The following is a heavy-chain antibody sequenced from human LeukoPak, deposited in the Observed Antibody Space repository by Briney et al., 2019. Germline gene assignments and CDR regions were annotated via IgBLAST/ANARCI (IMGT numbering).Heavy chain of an antibody. J-gene: IGHJ4*02. CDR1: GFTFSSHG. CDR2: IIPSGHTT. D-gene: IGHD4-23*01. V-gene: IGHV3-23*01. Sequence: GGSLRLSCVASGFTFSSHGMNWVRQAPGKGLEWVSGIIPSGHTTYYADSVRGRFTISRDNSKNTLYLQMNRLRAEDTAVYYCAKVLRESTVITQVFHYWGQGTLVTVSS. CDR3: AKVLRESTVITQVFHY.